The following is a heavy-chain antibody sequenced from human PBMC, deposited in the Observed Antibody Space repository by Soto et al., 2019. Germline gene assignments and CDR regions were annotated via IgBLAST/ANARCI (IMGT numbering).Heavy chain of an antibody. CDR2: IYYSGST. J-gene: IGHJ4*02. D-gene: IGHD5-12*01. CDR1: GDSISTSDFN. Sequence: SETLSLTCSVSGDSISTSDFNWGWVRQPPGKGLEWIGSIYYSGSTYYNPSLKSRVTISVDTSKNQFSLKLSSVTAADTAVYYCARRSGYDLDFDYWGQGTLVTVSS. V-gene: IGHV4-39*01. CDR3: ARRSGYDLDFDY.